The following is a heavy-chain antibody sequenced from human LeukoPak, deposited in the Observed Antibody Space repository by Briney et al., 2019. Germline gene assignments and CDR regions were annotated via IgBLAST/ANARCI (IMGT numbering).Heavy chain of an antibody. CDR2: INPNSGGT. CDR1: GYTFTGYY. V-gene: IGHV1-2*02. D-gene: IGHD6-19*01. CDR3: ATLGYSSGWDYGDV. J-gene: IGHJ6*03. Sequence: GASVKVSCKASGYTFTGYYMHWVRQAPGQGLEWMGWINPNSGGTNYAQKFQGRVTMTRDTSISTAYMELSRLRSDDTAVYYCATLGYSSGWDYGDVWGKGTTVTVSS.